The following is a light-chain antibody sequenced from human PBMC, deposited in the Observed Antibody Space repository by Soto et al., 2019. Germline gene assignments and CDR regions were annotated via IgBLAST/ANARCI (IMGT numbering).Light chain of an antibody. CDR3: QQSYSIPIT. CDR1: QSIISH. V-gene: IGKV1-39*01. J-gene: IGKJ5*01. Sequence: DIQMTQSPSSLSASVGDRVTITCRASQSIISHLNWYQQKPGKAPKLLIHGAFTLQSGVPSRFSGSGSGTDSTLTISSLQPEDFATYYCQQSYSIPITFGQGTRLEIK. CDR2: GAF.